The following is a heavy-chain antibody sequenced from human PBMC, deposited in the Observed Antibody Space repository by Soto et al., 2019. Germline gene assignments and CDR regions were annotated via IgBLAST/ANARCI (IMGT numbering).Heavy chain of an antibody. D-gene: IGHD2-2*01. V-gene: IGHV5-10-1*01. CDR1: GYSFTSYW. Sequence: GESLKISCKGSGYSFTSYWISCLRQIPGKGLEWMGRIDPSDSYTYYSPFFQGHVTISAGKSISTAYLQWSSLKASDTAMYYCARHQDIVVVDPGDYWGQGTLVAVSS. J-gene: IGHJ4*02. CDR2: IDPSDSYT. CDR3: ARHQDIVVVDPGDY.